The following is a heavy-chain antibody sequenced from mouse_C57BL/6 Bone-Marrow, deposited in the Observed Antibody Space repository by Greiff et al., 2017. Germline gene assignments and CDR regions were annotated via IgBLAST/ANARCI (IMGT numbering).Heavy chain of an antibody. V-gene: IGHV5-9-1*02. Sequence: EVQLVESGEGLVKPGGSLKLSCAASGFTFSSYAMSWVRQTPEQRLEWVAYISSGGDYIYYADTVKGLYPISRDNARNTLYLQMSSLKSVGTAMYYCTITTAHYFDYWGQGTTLTVSS. J-gene: IGHJ2*01. CDR3: TITTAHYFDY. CDR2: ISSGGDYI. CDR1: GFTFSSYA. D-gene: IGHD1-2*01.